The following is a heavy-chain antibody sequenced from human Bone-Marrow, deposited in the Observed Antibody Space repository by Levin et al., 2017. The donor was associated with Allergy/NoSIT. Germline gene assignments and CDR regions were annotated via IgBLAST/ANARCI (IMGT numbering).Heavy chain of an antibody. J-gene: IGHJ5*02. CDR1: GFTVSNNF. CDR3: ARDRHCISNTCYGA. Sequence: GGSLRLSCAVSGFTVSNNFMIWYRQAPGKGLEWVSLIYSGGGVYYADSVKGRFTISRDSSKNTLYLQMNSLRAEDTAVYYCARDRHCISNTCYGAWGQGTLVAVSS. V-gene: IGHV3-53*01. D-gene: IGHD2/OR15-2a*01. CDR2: IYSGGGV.